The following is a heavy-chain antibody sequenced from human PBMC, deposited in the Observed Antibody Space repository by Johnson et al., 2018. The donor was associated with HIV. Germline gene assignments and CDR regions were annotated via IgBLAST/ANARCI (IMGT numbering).Heavy chain of an antibody. CDR2: ISYNGSNK. J-gene: IGHJ3*02. Sequence: QVQLVESGGGVVRPGGSLRLSCAASGFTFSSYGMHWVRQAPGKGLEWVAVISYNGSNKYYADSVKGRFTISRDNAKNSLYLQMNSLRVEDTALYYCARGGLGYQNIHDPFDIWGQGTMVTVSS. CDR3: ARGGLGYQNIHDPFDI. D-gene: IGHD3-16*02. V-gene: IGHV3-30*03. CDR1: GFTFSSYG.